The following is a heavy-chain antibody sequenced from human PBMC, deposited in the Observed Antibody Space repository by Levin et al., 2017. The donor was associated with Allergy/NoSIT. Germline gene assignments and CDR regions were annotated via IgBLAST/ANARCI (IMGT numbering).Heavy chain of an antibody. CDR3: TRYSAGDHGMDV. D-gene: IGHD2-21*02. Sequence: GGSLRLSCAASGFNFSIYGMHWVRQAPGKGLEWVGIIWYDGSEKHYADSVKGRFSISRDNSKNTLFLQMTTLRVEDTAVYYCTRYSAGDHGMDVWGQGTTVTVSS. J-gene: IGHJ6*02. CDR2: IWYDGSEK. V-gene: IGHV3-33*01. CDR1: GFNFSIYG.